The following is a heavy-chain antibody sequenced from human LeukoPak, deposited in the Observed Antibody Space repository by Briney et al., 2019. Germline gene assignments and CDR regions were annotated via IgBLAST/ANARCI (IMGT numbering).Heavy chain of an antibody. CDR3: ASEGYGGNSDAFDI. CDR1: GFTFSSYA. CDR2: ISGSNNNT. J-gene: IGHJ3*02. Sequence: GGSLRLSCTASGFTFSSYAMTWVRQAPGKGLEWVSAISGSNNNTYYAASVKGRFTISRDNAKNSLYLQMNSLRAEDTAVYYCASEGYGGNSDAFDIWGQGTMVTVS. D-gene: IGHD4-23*01. V-gene: IGHV3-23*01.